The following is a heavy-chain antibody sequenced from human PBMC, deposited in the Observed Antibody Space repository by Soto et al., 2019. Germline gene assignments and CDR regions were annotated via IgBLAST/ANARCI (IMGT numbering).Heavy chain of an antibody. CDR3: AKDLQSYGDYDYYCYGMDV. D-gene: IGHD4-17*01. CDR2: ISYDGTNK. CDR1: GFTFSTYG. V-gene: IGHV3-30*18. Sequence: QVQLVESGGGEVQPGRSLTISCAASGFTFSTYGMPWVRQTPGKGLEWVAVISYDGTNKFYSDSVKGRFTISRDNFKNTLTLQMNSLRADDTAVYSCAKDLQSYGDYDYYCYGMDVWGLGTRVTVSS. J-gene: IGHJ6*02.